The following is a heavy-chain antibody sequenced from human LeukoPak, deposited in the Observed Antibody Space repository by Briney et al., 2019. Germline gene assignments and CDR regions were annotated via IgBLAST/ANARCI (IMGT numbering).Heavy chain of an antibody. D-gene: IGHD6-13*01. CDR3: ARRDSGSWYAVLY. V-gene: IGHV3-11*01. CDR1: GFTFSDYY. J-gene: IGHJ4*02. CDR2: ISSSGSTI. Sequence: GGSLRLSCASSGFTFSDYYMSWIRQAPGKGLEWVSYISSSGSTIYYADSVKGRFTISRDNAKNSLYLQMNSLRAEDTAVYYCARRDSGSWYAVLYWGQGTLVTVSS.